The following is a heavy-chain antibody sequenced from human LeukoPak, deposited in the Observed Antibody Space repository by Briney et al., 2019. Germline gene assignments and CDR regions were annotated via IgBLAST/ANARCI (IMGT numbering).Heavy chain of an antibody. CDR2: INHSGST. J-gene: IGHJ4*02. Sequence: PSETLSLTCAVYGGSFSGYYWSWIRQPPGKGLEWIGEINHSGSTNYNPSLKSRVTISVDTSKNQFSLKLSSVTAADTAVYYCARLVDGYNYQGLDYWGQGTLVTVSS. CDR1: GGSFSGYY. D-gene: IGHD5-24*01. V-gene: IGHV4-34*01. CDR3: ARLVDGYNYQGLDY.